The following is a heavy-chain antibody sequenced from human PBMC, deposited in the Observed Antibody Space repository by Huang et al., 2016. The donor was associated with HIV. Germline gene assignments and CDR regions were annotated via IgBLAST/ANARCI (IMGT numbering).Heavy chain of an antibody. CDR3: ARRLRYYYGSGRTSGYFDY. D-gene: IGHD3-10*01. V-gene: IGHV3-7*01. CDR2: RKQDGSEK. CDR1: GFTFSSYW. Sequence: EVQLVESGGGLVQPGGSLRLSCTASGFTFSSYWMGWVRQAPGKGLEWVANRKQDGSEKYYVDSVKGRFSISRDNAKNSLYLQMNSLRAEDTAVYYCARRLRYYYGSGRTSGYFDYWGQGTLVTVSS. J-gene: IGHJ4*02.